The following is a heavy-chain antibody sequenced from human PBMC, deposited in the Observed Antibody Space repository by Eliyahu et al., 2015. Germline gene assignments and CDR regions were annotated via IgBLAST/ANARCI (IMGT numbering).Heavy chain of an antibody. CDR1: GGSFSGYY. CDR3: ARIGPTYYYDSSGHPFDY. D-gene: IGHD3-22*01. Sequence: QVQLQQWGAGLLKPSETLSLTCAVYGGSFSGYYWSWIRXPPGKGLEWIGEINHSGSTNYNPSLKSRVTISVDTSKNQFSLKLSSVTAADTAVYYCARIGPTYYYDSSGHPFDYWGQGTLVTVSS. J-gene: IGHJ4*02. V-gene: IGHV4-34*01. CDR2: INHSGST.